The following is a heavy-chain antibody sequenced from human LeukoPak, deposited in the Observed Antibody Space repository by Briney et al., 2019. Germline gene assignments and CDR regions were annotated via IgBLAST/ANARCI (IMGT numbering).Heavy chain of an antibody. D-gene: IGHD3-22*01. CDR2: INPNSGGT. Sequence: ASVKVSCKASGYTFTGYYMHWVRQAPGQGLEWMGWINPNSGGTNYAQKFQGRVTMTRDTSISTAYMELSRLRSDDTAVYYCVRYYDSTGSFDYWGQGTLVTVSS. CDR1: GYTFTGYY. J-gene: IGHJ4*02. CDR3: VRYYDSTGSFDY. V-gene: IGHV1-2*02.